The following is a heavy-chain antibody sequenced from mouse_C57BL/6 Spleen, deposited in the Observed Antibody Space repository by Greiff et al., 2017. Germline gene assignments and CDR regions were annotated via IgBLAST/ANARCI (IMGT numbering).Heavy chain of an antibody. CDR3: ARSSSGAY. Sequence: DVKVEESGGGLVKPGGSLKLSCAASGFTFSSYALSWVRQTPEKRLEWVATISDGGSYTYYPDNVKGRFTISRDNAKNNLYLQMSHLKSEDTAMYYCARSSSGAYWGQGTLVTVSA. J-gene: IGHJ3*01. D-gene: IGHD3-2*02. CDR2: ISDGGSYT. CDR1: GFTFSSYA. V-gene: IGHV5-4*03.